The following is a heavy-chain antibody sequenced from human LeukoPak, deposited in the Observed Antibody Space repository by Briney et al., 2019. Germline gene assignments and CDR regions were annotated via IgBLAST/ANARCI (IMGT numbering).Heavy chain of an antibody. CDR2: IYYSGST. CDR1: GGSISSYY. V-gene: IGHV4-59*08. J-gene: IGHJ4*02. CDR3: ARGGVVRGVIPLDY. Sequence: PSETLSLTCSASGGSISSYYWSWIRQPTGEGLEWLAYIYYSGSTNYNPSLKSRVTISVDTSKNQFSLKLSSVTAADTAVYYCARGGVVRGVIPLDYWGQGTLVTVSS. D-gene: IGHD3-10*01.